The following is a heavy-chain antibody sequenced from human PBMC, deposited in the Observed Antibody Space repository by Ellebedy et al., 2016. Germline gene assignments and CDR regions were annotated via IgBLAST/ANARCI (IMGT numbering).Heavy chain of an antibody. V-gene: IGHV1-69*13. J-gene: IGHJ4*02. CDR2: IIPIFGTA. D-gene: IGHD5-18*01. CDR1: GGTFSSYA. CDR3: ARWGIQLWSGPDY. Sequence: SVKVSCXASGGTFSSYAISWVRQAPGQGLEWMGGIIPIFGTANYAQKFQGRVTITADESTSTAYMELSSLRSEDTAVYYCARWGIQLWSGPDYWGQGTLVTVSS.